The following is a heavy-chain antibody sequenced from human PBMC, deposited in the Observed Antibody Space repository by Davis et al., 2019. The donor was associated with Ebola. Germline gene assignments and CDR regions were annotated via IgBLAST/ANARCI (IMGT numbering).Heavy chain of an antibody. V-gene: IGHV3-48*01. Sequence: GESLKISCAASGFNFRDSWMNWVRQAPGKGLEWVSYISSSSSITYYADSVKGRFTISRDNAKNSLYLQMNSLRAEDTAVYYCARGGQQYSFFDYWGHGTLVTVSS. CDR2: ISSSSSIT. CDR1: GFNFRDSW. J-gene: IGHJ4*01. D-gene: IGHD1-1*01. CDR3: ARGGQQYSFFDY.